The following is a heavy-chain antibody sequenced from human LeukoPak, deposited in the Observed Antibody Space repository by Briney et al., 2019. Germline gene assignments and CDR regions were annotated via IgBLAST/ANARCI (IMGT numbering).Heavy chain of an antibody. CDR2: IKQDGSEK. CDR1: GFTFSSYW. D-gene: IGHD6-13*01. CDR3: ARFRSSWTYYGMDV. Sequence: GGSLRLSCAASGFTFSSYWMSWVRQAPGKGLEGVANIKQDGSEKYYVDSVKGRFTISRDNAKNSLYLQMNSLRAEDTAVYYCARFRSSWTYYGMDVWGQGTTVTVSS. V-gene: IGHV3-7*01. J-gene: IGHJ6*02.